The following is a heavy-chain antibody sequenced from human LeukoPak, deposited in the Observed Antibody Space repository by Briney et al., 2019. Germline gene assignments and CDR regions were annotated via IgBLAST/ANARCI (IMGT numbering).Heavy chain of an antibody. CDR2: ISSSSSYI. V-gene: IGHV3-21*01. D-gene: IGHD3-22*01. Sequence: GGSLRLSCAASGFTFSSYSMNWVRQAPGKGLEWVSSISSSSSYIYYAYSVKGRFTISRDNAKKSLYLQMNSLRAEDTAVYYCARDGDYYDSRGDAFDIWGQGAMVTVAS. CDR1: GFTFSSYS. CDR3: ARDGDYYDSRGDAFDI. J-gene: IGHJ3*02.